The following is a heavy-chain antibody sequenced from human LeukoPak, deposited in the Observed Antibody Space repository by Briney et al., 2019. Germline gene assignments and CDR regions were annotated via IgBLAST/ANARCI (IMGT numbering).Heavy chain of an antibody. CDR1: GFTFDDYA. V-gene: IGHV3-9*01. CDR2: IGWNSGSI. D-gene: IGHD6-19*01. Sequence: PGGSLRLSCAASGFTFDDYAMHWVRQAPGKGLEWVSGIGWNSGSIGYADSVKGRFTISRDNAKNSLYLQMNSLRAEDTALYYCAKEQMAGAFDYWGQGTLVTVSS. CDR3: AKEQMAGAFDY. J-gene: IGHJ4*02.